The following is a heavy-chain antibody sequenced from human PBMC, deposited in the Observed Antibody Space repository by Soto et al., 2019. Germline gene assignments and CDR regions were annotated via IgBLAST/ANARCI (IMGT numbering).Heavy chain of an antibody. V-gene: IGHV1-8*02. J-gene: IGHJ5*02. CDR2: MNPNSGNG. CDR1: GYTFTTFG. CDR3: ARMATSGTVNWFDP. Sequence: SVKVSCNASGYTFTTFGISWVRQGTGQGLEWMGWMNPNSGNGGYAQKFQGRVTMTRDTSTSTAYMELSSLTSDDTAIYYCARMATSGTVNWFDPWGQGTLVTVSS.